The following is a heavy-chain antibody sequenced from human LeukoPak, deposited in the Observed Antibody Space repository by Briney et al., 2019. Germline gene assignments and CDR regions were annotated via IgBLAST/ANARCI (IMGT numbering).Heavy chain of an antibody. CDR1: GFTFSNYA. D-gene: IGHD6-19*01. J-gene: IGHJ5*02. CDR2: ISSSGSTI. CDR3: ARGQWLVRENWFDP. V-gene: IGHV3-48*03. Sequence: GRSLRLSCGASGFTFSNYAMHWVRQAPGKGLEWVSYISSSGSTIYYADSVKGRFTISRDNAKNSLYLQMNSLRAEDTAVYYCARGQWLVRENWFDPWGQGTLVTVSS.